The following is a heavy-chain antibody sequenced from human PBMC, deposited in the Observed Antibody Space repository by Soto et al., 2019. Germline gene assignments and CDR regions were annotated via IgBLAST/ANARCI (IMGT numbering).Heavy chain of an antibody. CDR1: GGSISSSSYY. CDR3: ASPYGSGSYFDY. J-gene: IGHJ4*02. D-gene: IGHD3-10*01. V-gene: IGHV4-39*01. Sequence: KPSETLSLTCTVSGGSISSSSYYWGWIRQPPGKGLEWIGSIYYSGSTYYNPSLKSRVTISVDTSKNQFSLKLSSVTAADTAVYYCASPYGSGSYFDYWGQGTLVTVSS. CDR2: IYYSGST.